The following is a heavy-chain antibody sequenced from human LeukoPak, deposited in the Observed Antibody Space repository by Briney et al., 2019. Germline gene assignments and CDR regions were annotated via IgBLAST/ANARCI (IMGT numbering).Heavy chain of an antibody. D-gene: IGHD3-3*01. Sequence: SETLSLTCTVSGGSISSYYWSWIRQPPGKGLEWIGYIYYSGSTNYNPSLKSRVTISVDTSKNQFSLKLSSVTAADTAVYYCGRSGIYVFWGVYYTYWGRGTRVTVPS. CDR2: IYYSGST. CDR3: GRSGIYVFWGVYYTY. V-gene: IGHV4-59*01. J-gene: IGHJ4*02. CDR1: GGSISSYY.